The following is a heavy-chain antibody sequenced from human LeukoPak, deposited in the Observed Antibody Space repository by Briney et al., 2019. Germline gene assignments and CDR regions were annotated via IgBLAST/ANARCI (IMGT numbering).Heavy chain of an antibody. J-gene: IGHJ5*02. Sequence: PSETLSLTCPVYAGSLSVYNWRWIRQYPGKGLQWIGEMNHSGSTNNNPSLKSRVTISVDTSKKQFSLKVSSVTAADTAVYYCARGGYYGSGNDFRFDPWGQGTLVTVSS. D-gene: IGHD3-10*01. CDR2: MNHSGST. CDR1: AGSLSVYN. V-gene: IGHV4-34*01. CDR3: ARGGYYGSGNDFRFDP.